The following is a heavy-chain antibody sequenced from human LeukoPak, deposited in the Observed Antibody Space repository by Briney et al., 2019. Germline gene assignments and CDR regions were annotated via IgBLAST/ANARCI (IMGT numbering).Heavy chain of an antibody. J-gene: IGHJ4*02. CDR1: GYTFSTYY. Sequence: GALVKVSCKASGYTFSTYYMHWVRQAPGQGLEWMGIINPSGGSTSYAQKFQGRVTMTRDTSTSTVYMELSSLRSEDTAVYYCARDLSSSCYLHYWGQGTLVTVSS. D-gene: IGHD2-2*01. CDR2: INPSGGST. V-gene: IGHV1-46*01. CDR3: ARDLSSSCYLHY.